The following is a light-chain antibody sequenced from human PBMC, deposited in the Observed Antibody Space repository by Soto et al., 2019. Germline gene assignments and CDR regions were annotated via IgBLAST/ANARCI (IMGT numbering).Light chain of an antibody. Sequence: EIVLTQSPGTLSLSPGERATLSCRASESVRSTNLAWYQHKPGQAPRHLIYGASSRATGIPDRFSASGSGTAFTLAISRLEPEDFAVYYCQQYASPYTFGQGTKLEIK. CDR3: QQYASPYT. V-gene: IGKV3-20*01. CDR2: GAS. J-gene: IGKJ2*01. CDR1: ESVRSTN.